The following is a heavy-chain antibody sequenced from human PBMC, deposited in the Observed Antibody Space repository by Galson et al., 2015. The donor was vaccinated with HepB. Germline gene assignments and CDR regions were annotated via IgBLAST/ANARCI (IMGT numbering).Heavy chain of an antibody. D-gene: IGHD4-11*01. J-gene: IGHJ4*02. CDR1: IYTTYY. CDR2: VNPSSGST. CDR3: VREEVGANSKSFEY. V-gene: IGHV1-46*03. Sequence: SVKVSCKASIYTTYYMHWVRQAPGQGLEWMGGVNPSSGSTRYAQKLQGRVTMTRDTSTSTVYMELSSLRSEDTAVYYCVREEVGANSKSFEYWGQGTLVTVSA.